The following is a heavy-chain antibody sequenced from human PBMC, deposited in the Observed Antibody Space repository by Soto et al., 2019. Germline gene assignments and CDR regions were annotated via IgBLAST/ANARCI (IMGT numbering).Heavy chain of an antibody. CDR1: GGSFSGYY. D-gene: IGHD2-8*01. J-gene: IGHJ6*02. V-gene: IGHV4-34*01. CDR3: ARGNGMDV. CDR2: INHSGST. Sequence: SETLSLTCGVYGGSFSGYYWSWIRQPPGKGLEWIGEINHSGSTNYNPSLKSRVTISVDTSKDQFSLKLSSVTAADTAVYYCARGNGMDVWGQGTTVTVSS.